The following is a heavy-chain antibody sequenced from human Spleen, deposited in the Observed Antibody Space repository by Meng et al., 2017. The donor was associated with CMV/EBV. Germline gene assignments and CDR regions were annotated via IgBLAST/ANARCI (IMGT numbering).Heavy chain of an antibody. CDR3: ARDDMSPGENFQH. V-gene: IGHV3-21*06. J-gene: IGHJ1*01. CDR2: ITRSSTYI. CDR1: GFTFSRSD. Sequence: GESLKISCLGTGFTFSRSDINWVRQAPGKGLEWVSSITRSSTYIHYADSVKGRFTISRDNAKNSVYLEMNSLRAEDTAVYYCARDDMSPGENFQHWGQGTLVTVSS.